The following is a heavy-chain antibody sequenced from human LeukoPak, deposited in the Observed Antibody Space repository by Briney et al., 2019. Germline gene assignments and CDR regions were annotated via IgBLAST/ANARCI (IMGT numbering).Heavy chain of an antibody. Sequence: GGSLRLSCAASGFTFSSYAMSWVRQAPGQGLEWVSAISGSGGSTYYADSVKGRFTISRDNSKNTLYLQMNSLRAEDTAVYYCATAMVRGVTRDFDYWGQGTLVTVSS. V-gene: IGHV3-23*01. CDR1: GFTFSSYA. J-gene: IGHJ4*02. D-gene: IGHD3-10*01. CDR2: ISGSGGST. CDR3: ATAMVRGVTRDFDY.